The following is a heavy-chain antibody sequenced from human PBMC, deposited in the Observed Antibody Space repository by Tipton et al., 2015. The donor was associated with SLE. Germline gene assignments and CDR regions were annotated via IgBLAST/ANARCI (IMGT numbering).Heavy chain of an antibody. J-gene: IGHJ6*02. Sequence: TLSLTCAVYGGSFSGYYWSWIRQPPGKGLEWIGEINHSGRTNYNPSLKSRVTIAVDTSKNQFSLKLSSVTAADTAVYYCAGLYSSSWLPFGYYYYGMYVWGQVTTVTVSS. CDR3: AGLYSSSWLPFGYYYYGMYV. V-gene: IGHV4-34*01. D-gene: IGHD6-13*01. CDR1: GGSFSGYY. CDR2: INHSGRT.